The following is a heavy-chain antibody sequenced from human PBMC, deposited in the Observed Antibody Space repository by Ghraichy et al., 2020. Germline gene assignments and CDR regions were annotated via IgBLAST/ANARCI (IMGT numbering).Heavy chain of an antibody. CDR2: IYYSGST. CDR1: GGSISSYY. V-gene: IGHV4-59*01. Sequence: SETLSLTCTVSGGSISSYYWSWIRQPPGKGLEWIGYIYYSGSTNYNPSLKSRVTISVDTSKNQFSLKLSSVTAADTAVYYCARGGDGYNYADYWGQGTLVTVSS. CDR3: ARGGDGYNYADY. J-gene: IGHJ4*02. D-gene: IGHD5-24*01.